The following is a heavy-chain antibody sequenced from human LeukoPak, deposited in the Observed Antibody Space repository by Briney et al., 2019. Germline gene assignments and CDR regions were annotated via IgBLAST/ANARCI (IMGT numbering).Heavy chain of an antibody. J-gene: IGHJ4*02. D-gene: IGHD4-11*01. Sequence: GRSLRLSCAASGFTFSSYDMHWVRQAPGKGLEWVAVISYDGSNKYYADSVKGRFTISRDNSKNTLYLQMNSLRAEDTAVYYCATYDYSGFDYWGQGTLVTVSS. CDR3: ATYDYSGFDY. CDR1: GFTFSSYD. V-gene: IGHV3-30*03. CDR2: ISYDGSNK.